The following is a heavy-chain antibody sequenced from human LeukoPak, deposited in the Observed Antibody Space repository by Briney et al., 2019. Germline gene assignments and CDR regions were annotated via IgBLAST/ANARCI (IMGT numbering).Heavy chain of an antibody. J-gene: IGHJ3*02. CDR3: ARWGLVLDEGWAFDI. V-gene: IGHV4-4*02. CDR1: GGSISSSNW. Sequence: PSETLSLTCAVSGGSISSSNWWSWVRQPPGKGLEWIGEIHHSGSTNYNPSLKSRVTISVDKSKNQFSLKLSSVTAADTAVYYCARWGLVLDEGWAFDIWGQGTMVTVSS. D-gene: IGHD3-16*01. CDR2: IHHSGST.